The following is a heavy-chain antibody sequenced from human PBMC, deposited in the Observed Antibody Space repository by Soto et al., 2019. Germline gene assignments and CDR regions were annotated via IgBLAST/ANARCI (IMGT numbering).Heavy chain of an antibody. J-gene: IGHJ4*02. CDR2: ISSNGGST. CDR1: GFTFSSYA. V-gene: IGHV3-64D*06. D-gene: IGHD3-9*01. Sequence: PGGSLRLSCSASGFTFSSYAMHWVRQAPGKGLEYVSAISSNGGSTYYADSVKGRFTISRDDSKNTLYLQMSSLRAEDTAVYYCVKDRPLTPLRYFDWLLSGDFDYWGQGTLVTVSS. CDR3: VKDRPLTPLRYFDWLLSGDFDY.